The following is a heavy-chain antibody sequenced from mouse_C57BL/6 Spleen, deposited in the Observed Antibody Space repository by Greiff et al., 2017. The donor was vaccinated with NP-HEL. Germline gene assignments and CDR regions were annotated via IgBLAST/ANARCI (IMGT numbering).Heavy chain of an antibody. CDR1: GYTFTSYG. Sequence: QVQLKESGAELARPGASVKLSCKASGYTFTSYGISWVKQRTGQGLEWIGEIYPRSGNTYYNEKFKGKATLTADKSSSTAYMELRSLTSEDSAVYFCARSYKAYAMDYWGQGTSVTVSS. V-gene: IGHV1-81*01. CDR3: ARSYKAYAMDY. CDR2: IYPRSGNT. J-gene: IGHJ4*01. D-gene: IGHD1-1*01.